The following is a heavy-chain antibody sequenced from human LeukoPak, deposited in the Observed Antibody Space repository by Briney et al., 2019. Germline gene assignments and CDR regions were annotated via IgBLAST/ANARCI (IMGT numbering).Heavy chain of an antibody. Sequence: SVKVSCKTSGGTLSRYAISWVRQAPGQGLEWMGEIIPIFGTPNYAQKFQGRVTITADESTSTAYMELSSLRSEDTAVYYCARVATPRYCSTTSCYWKGWFDPWGQGTLVTVSS. CDR3: ARVATPRYCSTTSCYWKGWFDP. CDR2: IIPIFGTP. V-gene: IGHV1-69*13. J-gene: IGHJ5*02. CDR1: GGTLSRYA. D-gene: IGHD2-2*01.